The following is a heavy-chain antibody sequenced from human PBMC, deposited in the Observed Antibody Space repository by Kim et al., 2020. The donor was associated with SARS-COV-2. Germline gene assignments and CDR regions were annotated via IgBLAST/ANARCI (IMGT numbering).Heavy chain of an antibody. Sequence: GGSLRLSCAASGFTFSSYSMNWVRQAPGKGLEWVSSISSSSSYIYYADSVKGRFTISRDNAKNSLYLQMNILRAEDTAVYYCARRGIVGATVGYLNYWGQGTLVTVSS. D-gene: IGHD1-26*01. J-gene: IGHJ4*02. CDR3: ARRGIVGATVGYLNY. CDR1: GFTFSSYS. V-gene: IGHV3-21*01. CDR2: ISSSSSYI.